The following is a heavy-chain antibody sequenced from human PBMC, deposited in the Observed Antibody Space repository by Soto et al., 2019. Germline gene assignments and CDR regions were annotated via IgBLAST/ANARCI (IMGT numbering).Heavy chain of an antibody. CDR1: GGSVSSVKYF. V-gene: IGHV4-61*01. D-gene: IGHD6-19*01. J-gene: IGHJ4*02. CDR2: IYNNGNT. CDR3: ARDWGSSGWPN. Sequence: SETLSLTCNVSGGSVSSVKYFWSWIRQPPGKGLEWIAYIYNNGNTNYNPSLKSRATISVDTSKNQFSLKLGSVTAADTAIYYCARDWGSSGWPNWGPGTLVTVSS.